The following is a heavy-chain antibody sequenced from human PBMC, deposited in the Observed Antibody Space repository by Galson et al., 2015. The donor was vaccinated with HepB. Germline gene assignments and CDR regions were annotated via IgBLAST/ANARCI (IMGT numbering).Heavy chain of an antibody. CDR3: AKDGLHYGSGTHSNAMDV. Sequence: SLRLSCAASGFRFNTYGIHWVRQAPGRGLQWVAFISYDGSNRYYGDSVKGRFTISRDNAKTTLYLQMNGLRGEDTAVYYCAKDGLHYGSGTHSNAMDVWGQGTTVIVSS. D-gene: IGHD3-10*01. J-gene: IGHJ6*02. CDR1: GFRFNTYG. CDR2: ISYDGSNR. V-gene: IGHV3-30*18.